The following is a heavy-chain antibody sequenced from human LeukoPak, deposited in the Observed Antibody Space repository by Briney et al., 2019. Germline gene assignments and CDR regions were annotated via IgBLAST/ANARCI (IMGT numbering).Heavy chain of an antibody. Sequence: SETLSLTCTVSGGSISSYYWSWIRQPPGKGLEWIGYIYYSGSTNYNPSLKSRVTISVDTSKNQFSLKLSSVTAADTAVYYCAGSDYAARVVQHWGQGNLVTVSS. J-gene: IGHJ1*01. CDR2: IYYSGST. D-gene: IGHD4-17*01. V-gene: IGHV4-59*08. CDR3: AGSDYAARVVQH. CDR1: GGSISSYY.